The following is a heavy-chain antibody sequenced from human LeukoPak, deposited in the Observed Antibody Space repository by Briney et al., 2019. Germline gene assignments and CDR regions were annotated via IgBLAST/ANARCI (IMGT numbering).Heavy chain of an antibody. CDR2: IYHSGST. J-gene: IGHJ4*02. Sequence: SETLSLTCAVSGYTISSGYYWGWVRQPPGKGLEWIGIIYHSGSTFYNPSLKSRLTISVDTSKKQFSLKLNSVTAADTAVYYCARGVLSGYNSGWYHDHWGQGTLVTVSS. CDR1: GYTISSGYY. V-gene: IGHV4-38-2*01. D-gene: IGHD6-19*01. CDR3: ARGVLSGYNSGWYHDH.